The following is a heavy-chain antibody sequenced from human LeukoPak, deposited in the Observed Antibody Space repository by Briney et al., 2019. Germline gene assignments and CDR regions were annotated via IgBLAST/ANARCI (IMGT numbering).Heavy chain of an antibody. D-gene: IGHD5-12*01. CDR1: GYTFTSYG. Sequence: ASVKVSCKASGYTFTSYGISWVRQAPGQGLEWMGWISAYNGNTNYAQKLQGRVTMTTDTSTSTAYMELRSLRSDDTVVYYCARDPRYSGYELTADYWGQGTLVTVSS. CDR3: ARDPRYSGYELTADY. J-gene: IGHJ4*02. CDR2: ISAYNGNT. V-gene: IGHV1-18*01.